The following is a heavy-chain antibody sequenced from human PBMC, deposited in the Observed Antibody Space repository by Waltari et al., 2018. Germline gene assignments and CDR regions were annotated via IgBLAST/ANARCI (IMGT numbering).Heavy chain of an antibody. CDR1: GFTFSSYW. D-gene: IGHD3-10*01. CDR2: INTDGRTT. V-gene: IGHV3-74*01. J-gene: IGHJ4*02. CDR3: ARDSGGADAL. Sequence: EVQLVEYGGDLVQPGGSLRLSCAASGFTFSSYWMHWVRQVPGKGLVWVSRINTDGRTTDYADSVKGRFTISRDNAKNTLYLQMNSLRGEDTAVYYCARDSGGADALWGQGILVTVSS.